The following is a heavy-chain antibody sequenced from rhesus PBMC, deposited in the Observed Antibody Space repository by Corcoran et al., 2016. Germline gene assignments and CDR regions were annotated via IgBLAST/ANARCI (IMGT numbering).Heavy chain of an antibody. CDR2: IYWDDDK. CDR1: GFSLSTSGMG. V-gene: IGHV2-1*01. D-gene: IGHD3-3*01. J-gene: IGHJ6*01. CDR3: ARSWTGYYKYGLDS. Sequence: QVTLKESGPALVKPTQTLTLTCTFSGFSLSTSGMGVGWIRQPSRKTLEWLAHIYWDDDKRYSTSLKSGLTISKDTSKNQVVLTMTNMDPVDTATYYCARSWTGYYKYGLDSWGQGVVVTVSS.